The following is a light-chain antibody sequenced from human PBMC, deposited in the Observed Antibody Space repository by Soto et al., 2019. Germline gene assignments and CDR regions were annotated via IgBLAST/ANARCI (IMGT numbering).Light chain of an antibody. Sequence: QSVLTQPASVSGSPGQSITISCTGTSSDVGGYNYVSWYQQHPGKAPKLMIYDVSNRPSGVSNRFSGSKSGNTASLTISGLQDEDEADYYCSSYTSSPSTVFGGGTKVTVL. CDR3: SSYTSSPSTV. CDR1: SSDVGGYNY. V-gene: IGLV2-14*01. J-gene: IGLJ2*01. CDR2: DVS.